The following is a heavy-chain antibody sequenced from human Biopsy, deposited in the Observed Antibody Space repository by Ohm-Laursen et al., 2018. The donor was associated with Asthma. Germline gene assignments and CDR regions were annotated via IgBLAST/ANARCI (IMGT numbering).Heavy chain of an antibody. V-gene: IGHV1-69*13. CDR3: ARKAGSCISRTCYSLDF. Sequence: SVTASRQSLGGTFNTYVIGWVRQAPGQGLEWMGGINSVFGTTTYPQKFQDRVTITADDSTSTVYMELSSLRSEDTAVYYCARKAGSCISRTCYSLDFWGQGTLVTVSS. J-gene: IGHJ4*02. D-gene: IGHD2-2*01. CDR2: INSVFGTT. CDR1: GGTFNTYV.